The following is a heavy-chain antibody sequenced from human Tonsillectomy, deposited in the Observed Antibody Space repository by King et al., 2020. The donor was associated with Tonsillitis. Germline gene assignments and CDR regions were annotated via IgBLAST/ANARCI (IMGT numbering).Heavy chain of an antibody. CDR3: ARAANDFDWLLNPWFDP. J-gene: IGHJ5*01. Sequence: QLQESGSRLVMPSQTLSLTCTVSGGSISSGTYSWSWIRQPPGKGLEWIDYMFYSGSAYYNPSFKSRVTLSVDRSKNQFSLKLKSVTAADTAMYYCARAANDFDWLLNPWFDPWGQGTLVTVSS. CDR1: GGSISSGTYS. D-gene: IGHD3-9*01. V-gene: IGHV4-30-2*01. CDR2: MFYSGSA.